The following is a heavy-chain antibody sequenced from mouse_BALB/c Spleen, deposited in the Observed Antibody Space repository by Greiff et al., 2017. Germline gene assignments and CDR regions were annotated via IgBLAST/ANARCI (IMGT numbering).Heavy chain of an antibody. CDR1: GFTFSDYY. Sequence: DVMLVESGGGLVKPGGSLKLSCVASGFTFSDYYMYWVRQTPEKRLEWVATISDGGSYTYYPDSVKGRFTISRDNAKNNLYLQMSSLKSEDTAMYYCARGAYYRYDGYAMDYWGQGTSVTVSS. CDR3: ARGAYYRYDGYAMDY. D-gene: IGHD2-14*01. J-gene: IGHJ4*01. V-gene: IGHV5-4*02. CDR2: ISDGGSYT.